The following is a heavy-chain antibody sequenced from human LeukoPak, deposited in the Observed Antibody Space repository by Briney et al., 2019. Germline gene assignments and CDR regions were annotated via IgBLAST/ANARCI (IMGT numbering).Heavy chain of an antibody. CDR1: GFTVSSNY. J-gene: IGHJ4*02. D-gene: IGHD3-16*01. CDR3: ARDSGGGYDY. V-gene: IGHV3-53*04. CDR2: IYSGGST. Sequence: PGGSLRLSCAASGFTVSSNYMSWVRQAPGTGLEWVSVIYSGGSTYYADSVKGRFTISRHNSKNPLYLQMNSLRAEDTAVYYCARDSGGGYDYWGQGTLVTVSS.